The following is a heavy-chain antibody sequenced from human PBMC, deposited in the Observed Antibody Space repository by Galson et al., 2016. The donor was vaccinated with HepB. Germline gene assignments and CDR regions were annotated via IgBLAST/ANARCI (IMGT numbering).Heavy chain of an antibody. CDR3: ARVVDKSPGGWNFVDS. CDR1: GFTFTTLG. J-gene: IGHJ4*02. V-gene: IGHV3-33*01. D-gene: IGHD6-19*01. CDR2: IWFATGHQ. Sequence: SLRLSCAASGFTFTTLGIHWVRQAPGKGLEWVAVIWFATGHQYYADSAKGRFTISRDTSNNTLSLQMTGLGVEDTAVYYCARVVDKSPGGWNFVDSWGQGALVAVSS.